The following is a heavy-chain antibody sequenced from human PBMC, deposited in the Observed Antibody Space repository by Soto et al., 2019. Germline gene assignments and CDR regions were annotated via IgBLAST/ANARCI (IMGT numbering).Heavy chain of an antibody. J-gene: IGHJ6*02. D-gene: IGHD4-4*01. CDR2: ISSSGSTI. CDR1: GFTFSSYE. V-gene: IGHV3-48*03. CDR3: ARADSPHGPYYYYGMDV. Sequence: EVQLVESGGGLVQPGGSLRLSCAASGFTFSSYEMNWVRQAPGKGLEWVSYISSSGSTIYYADSVKGRFTISRDNAKNSLYLQMNSLRAEDTAVYYCARADSPHGPYYYYGMDVWGQGTTVTVSS.